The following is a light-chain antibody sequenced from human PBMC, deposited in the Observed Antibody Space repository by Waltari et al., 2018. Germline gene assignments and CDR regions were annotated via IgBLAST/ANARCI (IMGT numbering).Light chain of an antibody. CDR3: ATWDDSLNGVV. CDR2: SNN. CDR1: SPNIGSNT. J-gene: IGLJ2*01. V-gene: IGLV1-44*01. Sequence: QSVLTQPPSGLGAPGQRATIPCSGSSPNIGSNTETGYQQLPGMAPRLLIYSNNQRPSGVPDRFSGSKSGTSASLAISGLQSEAETDYYCATWDDSLNGVVFGGGTKLSVL.